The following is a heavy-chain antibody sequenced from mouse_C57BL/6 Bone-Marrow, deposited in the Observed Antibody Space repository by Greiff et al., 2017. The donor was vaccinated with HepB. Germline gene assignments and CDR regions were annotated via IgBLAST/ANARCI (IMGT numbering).Heavy chain of an antibody. Sequence: EVKLMESGGDLVKPGGSLKLSCAASGFTFSSYGMSWVRQTPDKRLEWVATISSGGSYTYYPASVKGRFTISRDNAKNTLYLQMSSLKSEDTAMYYCARQGSPAWFAYWGQGTLVTVSA. V-gene: IGHV5-6*01. D-gene: IGHD1-1*01. J-gene: IGHJ3*01. CDR1: GFTFSSYG. CDR3: ARQGSPAWFAY. CDR2: ISSGGSYT.